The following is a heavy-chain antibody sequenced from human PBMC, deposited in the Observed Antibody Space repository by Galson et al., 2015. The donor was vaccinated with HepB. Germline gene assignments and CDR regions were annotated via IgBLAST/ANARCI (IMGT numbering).Heavy chain of an antibody. CDR3: ARDLSLWFGELSPS. CDR1: GFTFSSYS. Sequence: SLRLSCAASGFTFSSYSMNWVRQAPGKGLEWVSSISSSSSYIYYADSVKGRFTISRDNAKNSLYLQMNSLRAEDTAVYYCARDLSLWFGELSPSGGQGTLVTVSS. J-gene: IGHJ4*02. CDR2: ISSSSSYI. D-gene: IGHD3-10*01. V-gene: IGHV3-21*01.